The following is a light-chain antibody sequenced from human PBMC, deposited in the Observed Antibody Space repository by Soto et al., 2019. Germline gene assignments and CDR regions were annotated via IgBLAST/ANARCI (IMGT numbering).Light chain of an antibody. CDR3: QQRYIPLT. J-gene: IGKJ4*01. CDR2: DAS. CDR1: QSVSSY. Sequence: EIVLTQSPATLSLSPGERATLSCRASQSVSSYLAWYQQKPGQAPRLLIYDASNRATGIPARFSGSGSGTDFTLTIGSLEPEDFAVYYCQQRYIPLTFGGGTKVEIK. V-gene: IGKV3-11*01.